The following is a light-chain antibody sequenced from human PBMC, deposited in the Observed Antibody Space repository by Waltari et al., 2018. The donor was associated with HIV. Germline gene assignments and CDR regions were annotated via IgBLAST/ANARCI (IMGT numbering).Light chain of an antibody. Sequence: QSALTQPPSVSGAPGQRVTISCTGNRSNIGAGYFVHWYQHLPGTAPKLLVYSDINRPSGVPDRFSGPKSGTSASLVITGLQAEDEADYYGQSYDSSLRASVFGGGTKLTVL. CDR2: SDI. V-gene: IGLV1-40*01. CDR3: QSYDSSLRASV. J-gene: IGLJ2*01. CDR1: RSNIGAGYF.